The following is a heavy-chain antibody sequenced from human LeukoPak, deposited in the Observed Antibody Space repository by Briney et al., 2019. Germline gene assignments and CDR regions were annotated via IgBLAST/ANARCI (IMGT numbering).Heavy chain of an antibody. Sequence: PSETLSLTCTVSGGSISSGGYSWSWIRQPPGKGLEWIGYIYHSGRTYYNPSLKSRVTISVDRSKNQFSLKLSSVTAADTAVYYCARVNYDILTGQGGWFDPWGQGTLVTVSS. CDR3: ARVNYDILTGQGGWFDP. D-gene: IGHD3-9*01. J-gene: IGHJ5*02. CDR1: GGSISSGGYS. V-gene: IGHV4-30-2*01. CDR2: IYHSGRT.